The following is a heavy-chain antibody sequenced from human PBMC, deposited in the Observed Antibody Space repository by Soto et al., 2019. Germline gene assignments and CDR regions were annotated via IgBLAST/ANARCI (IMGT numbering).Heavy chain of an antibody. J-gene: IGHJ4*02. CDR1: GYSFTDYH. V-gene: IGHV1-2*02. Sequence: QVHLEQSGAEVKKAGASVKVSCKASGYSFTDYHMHWLRQAPGQGVEWVGWIIPSSGSTNYAQKFQGRVTVTRDTAITTVYMELRRLTSDDTAVYYCARDQYSGSFLYWGQGTLVTVSS. D-gene: IGHD1-26*01. CDR2: IIPSSGST. CDR3: ARDQYSGSFLY.